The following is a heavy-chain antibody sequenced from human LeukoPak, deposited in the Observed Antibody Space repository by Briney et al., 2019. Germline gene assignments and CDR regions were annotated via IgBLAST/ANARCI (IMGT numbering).Heavy chain of an antibody. CDR2: IKQDGSEK. Sequence: QSGGSLRLSCAASGFTFSSYWMSWVRQAPGKGLEWVANIKQDGSEKYYVDSVKGRFTISRGNAKNSLYLQMNSLRAEDTAVYYCARAPYDFWSGYYLGYWGQGTLVTVSS. D-gene: IGHD3-3*01. CDR3: ARAPYDFWSGYYLGY. J-gene: IGHJ4*02. CDR1: GFTFSSYW. V-gene: IGHV3-7*01.